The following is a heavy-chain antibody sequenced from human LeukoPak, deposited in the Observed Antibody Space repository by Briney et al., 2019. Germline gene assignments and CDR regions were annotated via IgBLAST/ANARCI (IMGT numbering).Heavy chain of an antibody. CDR3: ARGDGYNDGYFDY. J-gene: IGHJ4*02. CDR2: ISSSGSTI. CDR1: GFTFSDYY. Sequence: GGSLSLSCAASGFTFSDYYMSWIRQPPGKGLEWVSYISSSGSTIYYANSVMGRFINTSDNATNSLYLQMNSLGAEDAAGYYCARGDGYNDGYFDYWGQGTLVTVSS. D-gene: IGHD5-24*01. V-gene: IGHV3-11*01.